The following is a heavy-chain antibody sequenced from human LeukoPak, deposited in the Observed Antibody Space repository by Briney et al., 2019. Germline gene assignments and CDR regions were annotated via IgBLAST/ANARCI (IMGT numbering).Heavy chain of an antibody. CDR2: IYSGGST. CDR3: ARRSPAYYDILTGGGPIDY. Sequence: GGSLRLSCAASEFIFSANYMSWVRQAPGKGLEWVSLIYSGGSTYYADSVKGRFTISRDNSKNTLYLQMNSLRAEDTAVYYCARRSPAYYDILTGGGPIDYWGQGTLVTVSS. J-gene: IGHJ4*02. CDR1: EFIFSANY. D-gene: IGHD3-9*01. V-gene: IGHV3-66*04.